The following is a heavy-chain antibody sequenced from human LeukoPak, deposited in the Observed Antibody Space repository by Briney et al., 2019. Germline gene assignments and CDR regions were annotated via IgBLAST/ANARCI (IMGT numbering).Heavy chain of an antibody. V-gene: IGHV1-2*02. J-gene: IGHJ3*02. CDR1: GYTFTDYY. CDR3: ARNLWFGEPSDAFDM. CDR2: INPNSGGT. Sequence: ASVKVSCKASGYTFTDYYMHWVRLAPGQGLEWMGWINPNSGGTNYAQKFQGRVTMTRDTSISTAYMELSRLRSDDTAVYYCARNLWFGEPSDAFDMWGQGTMVTVSS. D-gene: IGHD3-10*01.